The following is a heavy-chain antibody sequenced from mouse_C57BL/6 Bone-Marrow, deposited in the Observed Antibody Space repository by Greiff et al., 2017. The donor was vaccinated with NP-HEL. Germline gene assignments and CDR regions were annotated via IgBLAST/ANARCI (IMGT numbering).Heavy chain of an antibody. Sequence: EVKVVESGGGLVQPGGSMKLSCVASGFTFSNYWMNWVRQSPEQGLEWVAQIRLKSDNYATHYAESVKGRFTISRDDSKSSVYLQMNNLRAEDTGIYYCTEGDYDGKVYCDYWGQGTTLTVSS. CDR2: IRLKSDNYAT. CDR3: TEGDYDGKVYCDY. D-gene: IGHD1-1*01. V-gene: IGHV6-3*01. CDR1: GFTFSNYW. J-gene: IGHJ2*01.